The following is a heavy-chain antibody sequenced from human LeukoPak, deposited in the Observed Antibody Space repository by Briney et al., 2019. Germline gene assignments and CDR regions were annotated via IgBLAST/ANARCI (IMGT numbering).Heavy chain of an antibody. J-gene: IGHJ5*02. CDR3: ARDLSRNCFDP. CDR2: IDPSDSDT. D-gene: IGHD3-3*01. V-gene: IGHV5-10-1*01. Sequence: GESLKISCKGSGYSFTSHRITWVRQVPGKGMEWMGRIDPSDSDTNYSPYFQGSVTISVDKSISTAYLQWSSLKASDTATYYCARDLSRNCFDPWGQGTLVIVSS. CDR1: GYSFTSHR.